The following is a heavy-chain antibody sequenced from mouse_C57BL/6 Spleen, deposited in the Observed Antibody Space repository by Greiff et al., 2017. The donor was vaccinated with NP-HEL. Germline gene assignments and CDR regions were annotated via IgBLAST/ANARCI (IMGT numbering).Heavy chain of an antibody. CDR1: GYAFSSYW. J-gene: IGHJ1*03. D-gene: IGHD4-1*01. CDR2: IYPGDGDT. V-gene: IGHV1-80*01. CDR3: ARVLTGTVPHWYFDV. Sequence: VKLMESGAELVKPGASVKISCKASGYAFSSYWMNWVKQRPGKGLEWIGQIYPGDGDTNYNGKFKGKATLTADKSSSTAYMQLSSLTSEDSAVYFCARVLTGTVPHWYFDVWGTGTTVTVSS.